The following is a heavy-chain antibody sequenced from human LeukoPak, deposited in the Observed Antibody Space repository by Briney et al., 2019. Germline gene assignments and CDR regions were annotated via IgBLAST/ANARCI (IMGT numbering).Heavy chain of an antibody. J-gene: IGHJ4*02. Sequence: TGGSLRLSCAASGFTFSSYAMHWVRQAPGKGLEWVAVISYDGSNKYYADSVKGRFTISRDNSKNTLYLQMNSLRAEDTAVYYCAKKVVWGQGTLVTVSS. V-gene: IGHV3-30-3*02. CDR2: ISYDGSNK. CDR1: GFTFSSYA. CDR3: AKKVV.